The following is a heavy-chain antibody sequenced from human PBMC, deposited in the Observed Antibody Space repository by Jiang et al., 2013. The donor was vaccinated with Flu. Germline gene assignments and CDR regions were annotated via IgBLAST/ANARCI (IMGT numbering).Heavy chain of an antibody. J-gene: IGHJ4*02. CDR3: ATYASSARGGYFDY. D-gene: IGHD3-22*01. CDR1: GFTFTDAW. Sequence: VQLVESGGGLVKPGGSLRLSCAPSGFTFTDAWMTWVRQAPGKGLEWVGRIKSKNDGATTDYAAPVKGRFTISRDESKNTLFLQMNSLKIEDTAVYYCATYASSARGGYFDYWGQGTLVTVSS. CDR2: IKSKNDGATT. V-gene: IGHV3-15*01.